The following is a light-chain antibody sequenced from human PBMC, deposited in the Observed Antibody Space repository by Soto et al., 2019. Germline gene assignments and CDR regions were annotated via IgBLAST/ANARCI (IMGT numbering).Light chain of an antibody. Sequence: DIPMTQSPSALSASVGDTVTITCRASESISGWLAWYQQKPGKAPNLLIFDASTLNSGVPSRFSGSGSGTTFTLTIRSLQADDFASYYCLQYNGYYRTFGQGTKVEIK. CDR2: DAS. CDR1: ESISGW. V-gene: IGKV1-5*01. CDR3: LQYNGYYRT. J-gene: IGKJ1*01.